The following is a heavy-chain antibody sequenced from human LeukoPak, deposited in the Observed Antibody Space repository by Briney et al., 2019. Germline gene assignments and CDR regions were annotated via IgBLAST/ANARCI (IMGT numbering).Heavy chain of an antibody. Sequence: GGSLRLSCAASGFTFSSYAMRWVRQAPGKGLEWVSAISGSGGSTYYADSVKGRFTISRDNSKNTLYLQMNSLRAEDTAVYYCAKSNGYDFWSGYYDYWGQGTLVTVSS. CDR1: GFTFSSYA. J-gene: IGHJ4*02. CDR3: AKSNGYDFWSGYYDY. V-gene: IGHV3-23*01. D-gene: IGHD3-3*01. CDR2: ISGSGGST.